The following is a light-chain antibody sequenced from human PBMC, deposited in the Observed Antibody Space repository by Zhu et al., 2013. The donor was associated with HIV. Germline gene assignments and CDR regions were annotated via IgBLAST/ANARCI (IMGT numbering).Light chain of an antibody. Sequence: EIVLTQSPGTLSLSPGERATLSCRASQSVSSYLAWYQQKPGQAPRLLIYDASNRATGIPARFSGSGSGTDFTLTISSLEPEDFAVYYCQQYGRSPYTFGQGTKLEIK. CDR2: DAS. CDR3: QQYGRSPYT. J-gene: IGKJ2*01. V-gene: IGKV3-11*01. CDR1: QSVSSY.